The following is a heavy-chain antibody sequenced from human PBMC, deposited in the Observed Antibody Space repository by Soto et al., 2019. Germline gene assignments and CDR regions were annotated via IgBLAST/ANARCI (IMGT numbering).Heavy chain of an antibody. CDR1: GGSISSGGYS. V-gene: IGHV4-30-2*03. CDR3: ARLRGLGVVSPYFDY. Sequence: SETLSLTCAVSGGSISSGGYSWSWIRQPPGKGLEWIGSTSYSGNTHYNPSLQSRVTISIDTSKNQLSLKLSSVTAADTAVYYCARLRGLGVVSPYFDYWGQGALVTVSS. J-gene: IGHJ4*02. CDR2: TSYSGNT. D-gene: IGHD3-16*01.